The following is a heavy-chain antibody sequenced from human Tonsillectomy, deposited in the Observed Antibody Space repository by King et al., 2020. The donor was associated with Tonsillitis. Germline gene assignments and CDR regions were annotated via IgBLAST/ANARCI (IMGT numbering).Heavy chain of an antibody. CDR1: GYTFTGYY. Sequence: VQLVESGAEVKKPGASVKVSCKSSGYTFTGYYIHWIRQAPGQGLEWMGSINPNSGGTNHAQKFQGRLTMTRDPSINPAYMELSSLTSDDTAVYYCAREHTEAPGTVFYYHAMDVWGQGTTVTVSS. CDR2: INPNSGGT. J-gene: IGHJ6*02. V-gene: IGHV1-2*02. D-gene: IGHD1-7*01. CDR3: AREHTEAPGTVFYYHAMDV.